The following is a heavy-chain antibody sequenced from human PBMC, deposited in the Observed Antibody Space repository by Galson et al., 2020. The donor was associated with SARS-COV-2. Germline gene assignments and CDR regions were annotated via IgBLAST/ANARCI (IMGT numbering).Heavy chain of an antibody. CDR2: IYTSGST. V-gene: IGHV4-4*07. Sequence: SETLSLTCTVSGGSISSYYWSWIRQPAGKGLEWIGRIYTSGSTTYNPTLKSRVTMSVDTSKNQFSLKLSSVTAADTAVYYCAGDPYCSSTSCLENYYYYGMDVWGQGTTVTVSS. D-gene: IGHD2-2*01. J-gene: IGHJ6*02. CDR1: GGSISSYY. CDR3: AGDPYCSSTSCLENYYYYGMDV.